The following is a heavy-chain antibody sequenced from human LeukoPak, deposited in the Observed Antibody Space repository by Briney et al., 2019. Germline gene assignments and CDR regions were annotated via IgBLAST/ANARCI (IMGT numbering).Heavy chain of an antibody. V-gene: IGHV3-48*04. D-gene: IGHD1-26*01. CDR1: GFTFSTFS. CDR3: ARDQTTRASGSYYYWFDP. J-gene: IGHJ5*02. CDR2: ISNTGDTI. Sequence: PGGSLRLSCAASGFTFSTFSLNWVRQAPGKGLEWVSYISNTGDTIYYADSVKGRFTISRDNAKNSLYLQMNSLRAEDTAVYYCARDQTTRASGSYYYWFDPWGQGTLVTVSS.